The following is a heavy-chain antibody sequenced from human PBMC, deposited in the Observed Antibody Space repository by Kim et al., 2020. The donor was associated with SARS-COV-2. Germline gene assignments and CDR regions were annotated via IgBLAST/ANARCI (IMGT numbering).Heavy chain of an antibody. CDR2: ISYDGNNI. V-gene: IGHV3-30*18. CDR3: AKDGPGSDYDPY. CDR1: GFTFSSYG. J-gene: IGHJ4*02. Sequence: GGSLRLSCAVSGFTFSSYGMHWVRQAPGKGLEWVTFISYDGNNIYYADSVKGRFTISRDNSKNTLYLQMNSLRGEDTAVYYCAKDGPGSDYDPYWGQGTLVTVSS. D-gene: IGHD3-3*01.